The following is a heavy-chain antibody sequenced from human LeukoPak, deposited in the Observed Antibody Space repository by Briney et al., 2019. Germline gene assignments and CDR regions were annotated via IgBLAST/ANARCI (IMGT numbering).Heavy chain of an antibody. CDR1: GYTFTSYH. J-gene: IGHJ4*02. V-gene: IGHV1-46*01. D-gene: IGHD5-18*01. CDR3: AREWVDTAMGFDY. CDR2: INPSGGST. Sequence: ASVKVSCKASGYTFTSYHMHWVRQAPGQGLEWMGIINPSGGSTSYAQKFQGRVAMTRDMSTSTVYMELSSLRSEDTAVYYCAREWVDTAMGFDYWGQGTLATVSS.